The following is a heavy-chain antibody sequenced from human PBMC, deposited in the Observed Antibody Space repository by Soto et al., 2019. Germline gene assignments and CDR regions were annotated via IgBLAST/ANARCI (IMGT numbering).Heavy chain of an antibody. CDR3: AREGQWLLNYYFDY. CDR1: GSTFTSYG. Sequence: APEKVSCKASGSTFTSYGISWVRQAPGHGLEWMGWLSAYNGNTNYAQKLQGRVTMTTDTATSTAYMELRRLRSDDTAVYYCAREGQWLLNYYFDYWGQGTLVTVSS. J-gene: IGHJ4*02. D-gene: IGHD6-19*01. CDR2: LSAYNGNT. V-gene: IGHV1-18*04.